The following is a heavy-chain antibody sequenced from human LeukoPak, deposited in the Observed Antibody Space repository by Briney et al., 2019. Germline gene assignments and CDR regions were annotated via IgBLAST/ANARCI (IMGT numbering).Heavy chain of an antibody. CDR1: GYTFTSYD. J-gene: IGHJ5*02. Sequence: VASVKVSCRASGYTFTSYDINWVRQATGQGLEWMGWMNPNSGNTGYAQKFQGRVTMTRDTSTSTVYMELSSLRSEDTAVYYCARGANIPVGGLDPWGQGTLVTVSS. CDR2: MNPNSGNT. D-gene: IGHD2/OR15-2a*01. CDR3: ARGANIPVGGLDP. V-gene: IGHV1-8*01.